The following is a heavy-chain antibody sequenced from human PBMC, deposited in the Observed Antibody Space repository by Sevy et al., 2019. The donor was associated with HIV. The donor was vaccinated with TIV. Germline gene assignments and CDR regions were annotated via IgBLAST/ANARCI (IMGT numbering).Heavy chain of an antibody. CDR2: IKQEGTEA. CDR3: ARGLADWGSFPYSL. CDR1: GVTFSTYW. J-gene: IGHJ4*02. Sequence: GGSLRLAWAASGVTFSTYWITWVRQAPGKWREWVAYIKQEGTEAYYVDALRGRFTVSRDNSNKSFFLQMTSLSDEDTAVYYCARGLADWGSFPYSLWGQGTPVTVSS. D-gene: IGHD3-16*01. V-gene: IGHV3-7*01.